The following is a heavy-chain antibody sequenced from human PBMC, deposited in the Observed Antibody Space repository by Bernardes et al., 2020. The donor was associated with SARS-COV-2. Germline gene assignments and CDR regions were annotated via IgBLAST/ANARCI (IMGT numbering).Heavy chain of an antibody. CDR3: ALRPTNYDRYGMDL. V-gene: IGHV1-2*02. CDR1: GYTFTGYY. Sequence: ASVKVSCKASGYTFTGYYIHWVRQAPGQGLEWMGWINPNSGGTNYAQKFQGRVTMTRDTSISTAYMELSRLRSDDTAVYYCALRPTNYDRYGMDLWGQGTTVTVSS. D-gene: IGHD3-22*01. CDR2: INPNSGGT. J-gene: IGHJ6*02.